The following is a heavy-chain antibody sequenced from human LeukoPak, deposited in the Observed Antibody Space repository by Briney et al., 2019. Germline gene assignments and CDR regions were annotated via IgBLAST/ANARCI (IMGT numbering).Heavy chain of an antibody. D-gene: IGHD4-11*01. V-gene: IGHV4-59*11. CDR2: IYYSGST. CDR3: ARAPYSINFDY. Sequence: PSETLSLTCTVSGGSISSHYWSWIRQPPGKGLEWIGYIYYSGSTNYNPFLKSRVTISVDTSKNQFSLKLSSVTAADTAVYYCARAPYSINFDYWGQGTLVTVSS. CDR1: GGSISSHY. J-gene: IGHJ4*02.